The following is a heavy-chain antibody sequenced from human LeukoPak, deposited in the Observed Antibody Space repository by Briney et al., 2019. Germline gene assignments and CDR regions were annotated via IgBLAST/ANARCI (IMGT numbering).Heavy chain of an antibody. V-gene: IGHV4-39*07. CDR3: ARLRFYYDSSGYNYFDY. D-gene: IGHD3-22*01. CDR2: IYYTGTA. Sequence: PSETLSLTCSVSRGSISRTSYSWGWIRQPPGKGLEWIGNIYYTGTAYHNPSLKSRVTISLDTSKSHFSLNLNSVTAADTAIYYCARLRFYYDSSGYNYFDYWGPGTLITVSS. CDR1: RGSISRTSYS. J-gene: IGHJ4*02.